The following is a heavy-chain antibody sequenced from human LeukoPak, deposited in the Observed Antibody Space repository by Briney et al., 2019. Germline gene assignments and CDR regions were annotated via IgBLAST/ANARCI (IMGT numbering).Heavy chain of an antibody. CDR3: ARTPDYYDSSGYYSY. D-gene: IGHD3-22*01. CDR2: INSDGGST. J-gene: IGHJ4*02. Sequence: PGGSLRLSCAASGFTFSSYWMHWVRQAPGKGLVWVSRINSDGGSTSYADSVKGRFTISRDNAKNTLYLQMNSLRAEDTAVYYCARTPDYYDSSGYYSYWGQGTLVTVSS. V-gene: IGHV3-74*01. CDR1: GFTFSSYW.